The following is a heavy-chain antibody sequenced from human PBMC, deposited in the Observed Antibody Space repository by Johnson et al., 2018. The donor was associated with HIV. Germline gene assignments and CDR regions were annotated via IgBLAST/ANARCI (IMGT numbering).Heavy chain of an antibody. J-gene: IGHJ3*02. CDR3: ARDQGWGDAFDI. CDR1: GFTFISYA. Sequence: QVQLVESGGGVVQPGRSLRLSCAASGFTFISYAMHWVRQAPGKGLEWVAVISYDGSNKYYADSVKGRFTISRDNSKNTLYLQMNSLRAEDTAVYYCARDQGWGDAFDIWGQGTMVTVSS. D-gene: IGHD3-16*01. CDR2: ISYDGSNK. V-gene: IGHV3-30-3*01.